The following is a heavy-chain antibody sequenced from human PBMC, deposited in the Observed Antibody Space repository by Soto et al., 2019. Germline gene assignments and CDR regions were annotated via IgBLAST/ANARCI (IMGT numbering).Heavy chain of an antibody. D-gene: IGHD2-15*01. CDR1: GGSISSSSYY. CDR3: ASQGGFYTSSVLDV. J-gene: IGHJ6*04. Sequence: SETLSLTCTVSGGSISSSSYYWGWIRQPPGKGLEWIGSIYYSGSTYYNPSLKSRVTISVDTSKNQFSLKLSSVTAANTLFYYCASQGGFYTSSVLDVWGKGTTVPVSP. V-gene: IGHV4-39*01. CDR2: IYYSGST.